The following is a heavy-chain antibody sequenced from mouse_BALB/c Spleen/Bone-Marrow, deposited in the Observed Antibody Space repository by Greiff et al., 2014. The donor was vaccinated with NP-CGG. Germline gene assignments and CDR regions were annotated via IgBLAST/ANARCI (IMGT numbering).Heavy chain of an antibody. V-gene: IGHV1-4*01. D-gene: IGHD1-1*01. CDR1: GYTFTSYT. CDR3: ARSLRWYFDV. J-gene: IGHJ1*01. Sequence: VQVVESGAELARPGASVKMSCKASGYTFTSYTMHWVKQRPGQGLEWIGYINPSSGYTNYDQKFKDKATLTADKSSSTAYMQLGSLTSEDSAVYYCARSLRWYFDVWGAGTTVTVSS. CDR2: INPSSGYT.